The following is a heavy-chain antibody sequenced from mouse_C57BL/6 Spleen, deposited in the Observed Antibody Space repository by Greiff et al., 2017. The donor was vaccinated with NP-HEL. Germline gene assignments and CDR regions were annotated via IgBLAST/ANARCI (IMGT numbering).Heavy chain of an antibody. CDR2: ISDGGSYT. D-gene: IGHD1-1*01. CDR1: GFTFSSYA. CDR3: ARGGTTVGYFDV. J-gene: IGHJ1*03. Sequence: EVMLVESGGGLVKPGGSLKLSCAASGFTFSSYAMSWVRQTPEKRLEWVATISDGGSYTYYPDNVKGRFTISRDNAKNNLYLQMSHLKSEDTAMYYCARGGTTVGYFDVWGTGTTVTVSS. V-gene: IGHV5-4*03.